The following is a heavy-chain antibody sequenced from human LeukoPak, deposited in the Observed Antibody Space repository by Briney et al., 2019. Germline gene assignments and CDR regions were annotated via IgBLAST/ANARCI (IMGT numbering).Heavy chain of an antibody. CDR1: GFTFSDYW. J-gene: IGHJ4*02. CDR3: ARRGGSSSRRSPIDY. Sequence: GGSLRLSCAASGFTFSDYWMTWVRQAPGKGPEWVAHIKQDGSEKYYVDSVRGRFTISRDNAKNSLFLQMNSLRVEDTAVYYCARRGGSSSRRSPIDYWGQGTLVAVSS. V-gene: IGHV3-7*01. CDR2: IKQDGSEK. D-gene: IGHD6-6*01.